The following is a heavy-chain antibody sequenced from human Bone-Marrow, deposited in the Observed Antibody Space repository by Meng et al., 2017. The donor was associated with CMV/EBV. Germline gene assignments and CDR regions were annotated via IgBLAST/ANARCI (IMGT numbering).Heavy chain of an antibody. CDR2: IYYSGST. J-gene: IGHJ4*02. CDR3: ARHPFNYYDSSGYPHPFDY. Sequence: SETLSLTCTVSGGSISSSSYYWGWIRQPPGKGLEWIGSIYYSGSTYYNPSLKSRVTISVDTSKNQFSLKLSSVTAADTAVYYCARHPFNYYDSSGYPHPFDYWGQGTLVTFSS. V-gene: IGHV4-39*01. D-gene: IGHD3-22*01. CDR1: GGSISSSSYY.